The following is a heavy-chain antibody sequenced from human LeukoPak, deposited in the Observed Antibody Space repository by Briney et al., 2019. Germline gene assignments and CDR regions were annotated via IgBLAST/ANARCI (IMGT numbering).Heavy chain of an antibody. Sequence: GGSLRLPCAASGFTFSSYAMSWVRQAPGKGLEWVSAISGSGGTTYYADSVKGRFSISRDNSKNTLYLQMNSLRAEDTAVYYCAKDTKMYYYDSSGYYLLHFWGQGTLVTVSS. J-gene: IGHJ4*02. CDR3: AKDTKMYYYDSSGYYLLHF. D-gene: IGHD3-22*01. CDR1: GFTFSSYA. V-gene: IGHV3-23*01. CDR2: ISGSGGTT.